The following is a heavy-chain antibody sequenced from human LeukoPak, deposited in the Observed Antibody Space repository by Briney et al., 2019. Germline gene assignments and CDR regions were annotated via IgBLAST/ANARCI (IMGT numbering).Heavy chain of an antibody. V-gene: IGHV4-31*03. D-gene: IGHD2-2*01. CDR1: GGSISSGGYY. Sequence: SETLSLTCTVAGGSISSGGYYWSWIRQHPGKGLEWIGYIYYSGSTYYNPSLKSRVTISVDTSKNQFSLKLSSVTAADTAVYYCATGLSGWVPAAKDDAFDIWGQGTMVTVSS. J-gene: IGHJ3*02. CDR3: ATGLSGWVPAAKDDAFDI. CDR2: IYYSGST.